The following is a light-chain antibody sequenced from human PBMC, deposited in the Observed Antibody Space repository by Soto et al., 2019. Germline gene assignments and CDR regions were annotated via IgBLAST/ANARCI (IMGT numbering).Light chain of an antibody. J-gene: IGKJ2*02. V-gene: IGKV1-39*01. CDR2: GAF. CDR1: QSISSY. CDR3: QQSYSTPRT. Sequence: DIQMTQSPSSLSASVVARVTITCRASQSISSYLNWYQQKPGKAPKLLIYGAFSLQGGVPSRFSGSGSGTDFTLTISSLQPEDFATYYCQQSYSTPRTFGQGTKLEIK.